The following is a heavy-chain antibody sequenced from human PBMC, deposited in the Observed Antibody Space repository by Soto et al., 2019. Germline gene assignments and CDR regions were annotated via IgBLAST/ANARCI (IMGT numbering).Heavy chain of an antibody. D-gene: IGHD2-15*01. V-gene: IGHV4-31*03. CDR3: ASRLYCRGGSCNYEVAFDI. J-gene: IGHJ3*02. CDR2: IYSSGTT. CDR1: GGSISSGDYY. Sequence: QVQLQESGPGLVKPSQTLSLTCTVSGGSISSGDYYWSWIRQHPGKGLEWIGYIYSSGTTYYNPSPKRRITISIATSKNQFALKLSSVTAADTAVYYCASRLYCRGGSCNYEVAFDIWGQGTMVTVSS.